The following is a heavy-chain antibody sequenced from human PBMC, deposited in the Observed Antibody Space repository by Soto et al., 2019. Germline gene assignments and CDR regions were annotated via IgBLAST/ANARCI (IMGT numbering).Heavy chain of an antibody. V-gene: IGHV4-61*08. CDR2: IYYSGST. CDR3: ARALRVAATLYYYGMDV. J-gene: IGHJ6*02. Sequence: SETLSLTCTVSGGSISSGGYYWSWIRQHPGKGLEWIGYIYYSGSTNYNPSLKSRVTISVDTSKNQFSLKLSSVTAADTAVYYCARALRVAATLYYYGMDVWGQGTTVTVSS. CDR1: GGSISSGGYY. D-gene: IGHD2-15*01.